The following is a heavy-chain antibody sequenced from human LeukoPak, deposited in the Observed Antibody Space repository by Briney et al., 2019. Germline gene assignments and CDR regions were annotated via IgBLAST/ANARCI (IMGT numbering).Heavy chain of an antibody. CDR1: GYTFTGYY. V-gene: IGHV1-2*02. D-gene: IGHD1-26*01. CDR3: ATPDRRWELTYDY. J-gene: IGHJ4*02. Sequence: GASVKVSCKASGYTFTGYYMHWVRQAPGQGLEWMGWINPNSGGTNYAQKFQGRVTMTRDTSISTAYMELSRLRSEDTAVYYCATPDRRWELTYDYWGQGTLVTVSS. CDR2: INPNSGGT.